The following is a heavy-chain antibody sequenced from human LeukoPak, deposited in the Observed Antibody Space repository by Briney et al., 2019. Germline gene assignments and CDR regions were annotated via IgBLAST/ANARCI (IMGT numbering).Heavy chain of an antibody. D-gene: IGHD3-22*01. Sequence: SETLSLTCTVSGGSIINYYWSWIRQPAGTGLEWVGRIYVTGSTIYNPSLQSRLSMSVDTSKNQFSLRLTSVTAADTAVYYCARLKYYDSTGYSPGYYMDVWGKGIAVTVSS. CDR2: IYVTGST. CDR1: GGSIINYY. J-gene: IGHJ6*03. CDR3: ARLKYYDSTGYSPGYYMDV. V-gene: IGHV4-4*07.